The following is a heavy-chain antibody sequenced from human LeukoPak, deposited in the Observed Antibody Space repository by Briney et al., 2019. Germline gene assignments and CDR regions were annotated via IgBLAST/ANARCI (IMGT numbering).Heavy chain of an antibody. CDR1: GVSFSVYY. CDR2: INPRGST. V-gene: IGHV4-34*01. CDR3: ARTLVPHEWYFDL. Sequence: SETLSLTCAVFGVSFSVYYWSCIRQPPGKGLEWIGEINPRGSTNYNPSLKSRVTISVDTSENQFSLKLSSVTAADTAVYYCARTLVPHEWYFDLWGQGALVTVSS. J-gene: IGHJ5*02. D-gene: IGHD3-3*01.